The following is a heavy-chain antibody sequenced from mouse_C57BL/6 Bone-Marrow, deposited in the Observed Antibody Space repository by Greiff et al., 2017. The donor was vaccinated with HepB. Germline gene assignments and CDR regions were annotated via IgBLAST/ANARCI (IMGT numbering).Heavy chain of an antibody. CDR3: ARDRGFHYYGSSWFAY. CDR1: GYSITSGYY. V-gene: IGHV3-6*01. J-gene: IGHJ3*01. D-gene: IGHD1-1*01. Sequence: EVKLMESGPGLVKPSQSLSLTCSVTGYSITSGYYWNWIRQFPGNKLEWMGYISYDGSNNYNPSLKNRISITRDTSKNQFFLKLNSVTTEDTATYYCARDRGFHYYGSSWFAYWGQGTLVTVSA. CDR2: ISYDGSN.